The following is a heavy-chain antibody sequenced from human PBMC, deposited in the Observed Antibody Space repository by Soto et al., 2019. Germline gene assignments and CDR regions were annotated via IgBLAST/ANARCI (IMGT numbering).Heavy chain of an antibody. D-gene: IGHD1-7*01. J-gene: IGHJ3*01. Sequence: EVQLVDSGGGLVQPGGSLRLSCAAYESTFSSYWMHWVRQSPGKGLVWVSRISGDGSSTNYADSVKGRFTISRDNAKNTVYLQIDSLRAEDTAVYYCARSLPGTYGAFDLWGQGTMVTDSS. CDR2: ISGDGSST. CDR3: ARSLPGTYGAFDL. CDR1: ESTFSSYW. V-gene: IGHV3-74*01.